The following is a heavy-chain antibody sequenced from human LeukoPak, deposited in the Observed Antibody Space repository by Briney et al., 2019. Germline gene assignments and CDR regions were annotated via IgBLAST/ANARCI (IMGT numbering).Heavy chain of an antibody. CDR2: ISSSSSYI. CDR3: ARDLGNDCSSTSCVG. V-gene: IGHV3-21*01. CDR1: GFTFSSYS. D-gene: IGHD2-2*01. J-gene: IGHJ4*02. Sequence: GGSLRLSCAASGFTFSSYSMNWVRQAPVKELEWVSSISSSSSYIYYADSVKGRFTISRDNAKNSLYLQMNSLRAEDTAVYYCARDLGNDCSSTSCVGWGQGTLVTVSS.